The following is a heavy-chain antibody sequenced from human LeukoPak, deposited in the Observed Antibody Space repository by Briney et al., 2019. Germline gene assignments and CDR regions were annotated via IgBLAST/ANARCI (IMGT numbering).Heavy chain of an antibody. D-gene: IGHD1-26*01. CDR2: ISYDGGNV. CDR1: GFTFSGYA. CDR3: AKDINGEGGSYNRFDY. V-gene: IGHV3-30*04. Sequence: GGSLRLSCAASGFTFSGYAMYWVRQAPGKGLEWVAVISYDGGNVYYGDSVKGRFTISRDNSKNTLYLQMNSLRAEDTALYYCAKDINGEGGSYNRFDYWGQGTLVTVSS. J-gene: IGHJ4*02.